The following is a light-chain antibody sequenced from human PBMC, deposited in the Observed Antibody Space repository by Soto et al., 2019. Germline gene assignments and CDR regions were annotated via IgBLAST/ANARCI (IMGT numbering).Light chain of an antibody. J-gene: IGLJ1*01. CDR3: TSYTSSSTHDYV. Sequence: QSALTQPASVSGSPGRSITISCTGTSSDVGAYNSVSWYQQHPGKAPKLMIYDVSNRPSGVSNRFSGSKSGNTASLTISGLQAEDEADYYCTSYTSSSTHDYVFGTGTKVTVL. CDR1: SSDVGAYNS. V-gene: IGLV2-14*01. CDR2: DVS.